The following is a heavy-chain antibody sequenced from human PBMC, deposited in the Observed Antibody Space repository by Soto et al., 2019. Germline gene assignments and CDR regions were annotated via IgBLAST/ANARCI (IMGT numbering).Heavy chain of an antibody. CDR3: ARDQNGSGNYYTRYFDY. CDR1: GGSFSGYY. V-gene: IGHV4-34*01. Sequence: PSETLSLTCAVYGGSFSGYYWSWIRQPPGKGLEWIGEINHNGNSNYNPALESRVTISVDKSKNQFSLNLSSVTAADTAVYYCARDQNGSGNYYTRYFDYWGQGTLVTVSS. D-gene: IGHD3-10*01. CDR2: INHNGNS. J-gene: IGHJ4*02.